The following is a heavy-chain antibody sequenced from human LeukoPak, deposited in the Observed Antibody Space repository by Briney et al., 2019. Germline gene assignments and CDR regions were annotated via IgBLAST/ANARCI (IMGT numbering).Heavy chain of an antibody. CDR3: ASLDYDFWFRGAFDI. D-gene: IGHD3-3*01. J-gene: IGHJ3*02. V-gene: IGHV1-69*01. Sequence: SVKVSCKASGGTFSSYTISWVRQAPGQGLEWMGGIIPIFGTANYAQKFQGRVTITADESTSTAYMELSSLRSEDTAVYYCASLDYDFWFRGAFDIWGQGTMVTVSS. CDR1: GGTFSSYT. CDR2: IIPIFGTA.